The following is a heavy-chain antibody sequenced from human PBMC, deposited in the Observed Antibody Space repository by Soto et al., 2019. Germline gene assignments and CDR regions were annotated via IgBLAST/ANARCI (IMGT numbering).Heavy chain of an antibody. CDR2: IIPIFGTA. D-gene: IGHD1-26*01. CDR1: GGTFSSYV. J-gene: IGHJ4*02. CDR3: ASGGSYYDFDY. Sequence: QVQLVQSVAEVKKPGSSVKVSCKASGGTFSSYVISWVRQAPGQGLEWMGGIIPIFGTANYAQKFQGRVTIPADESRSTAYMELSSLRSEDTAVYYCASGGSYYDFDYWGQGTLVTVSS. V-gene: IGHV1-69*01.